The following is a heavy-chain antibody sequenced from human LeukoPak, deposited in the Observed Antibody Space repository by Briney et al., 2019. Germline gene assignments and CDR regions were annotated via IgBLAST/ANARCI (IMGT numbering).Heavy chain of an antibody. Sequence: GGSLRLSCAASGFTFTSYWMSWVRQAPGKGLVWVANIKQDGSEKYYVDSVKGRFTISRDNAKNSLYLQMNSLRAEDTAVYYCATRAPGYCSGGSCYSYFDYSSQGTLVTVSS. J-gene: IGHJ4*02. D-gene: IGHD2-15*01. CDR1: GFTFTSYW. V-gene: IGHV3-7*01. CDR3: ATRAPGYCSGGSCYSYFDY. CDR2: IKQDGSEK.